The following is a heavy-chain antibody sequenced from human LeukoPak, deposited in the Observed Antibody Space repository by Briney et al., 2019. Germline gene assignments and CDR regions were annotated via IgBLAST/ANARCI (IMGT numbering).Heavy chain of an antibody. Sequence: PGRSLRLSCAASGFTFSSYGMHWVRQAPGKGLEWVAVISYDGSNKYYADSVKGRFTISRDNSKNTLYLQMNSLRAEDTAVYYCARDYAYYYDSARWFDPWGQGTLVTVSS. V-gene: IGHV3-30*03. CDR1: GFTFSSYG. CDR2: ISYDGSNK. CDR3: ARDYAYYYDSARWFDP. J-gene: IGHJ5*02. D-gene: IGHD3-22*01.